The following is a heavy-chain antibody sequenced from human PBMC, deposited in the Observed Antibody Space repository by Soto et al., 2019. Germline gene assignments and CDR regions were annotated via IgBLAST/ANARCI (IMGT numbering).Heavy chain of an antibody. Sequence: GASVKVSCKASGYTFTSYAMHWVRQAPGQRLEWMGWINAGNGNTKYSQKFQGRVTITRDTSASTAYMELSSLRSEDTAVYYCARAEAQPYYYYGMDVWGQGTTVTVSS. CDR2: INAGNGNT. J-gene: IGHJ6*02. D-gene: IGHD5-18*01. CDR3: ARAEAQPYYYYGMDV. V-gene: IGHV1-3*01. CDR1: GYTFTSYA.